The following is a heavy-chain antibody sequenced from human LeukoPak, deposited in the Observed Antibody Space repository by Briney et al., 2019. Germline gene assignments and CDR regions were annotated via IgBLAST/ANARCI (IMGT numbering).Heavy chain of an antibody. Sequence: GGSLRLSCAASGFTFSSYEMNWVRQAPGKGLEWVSYISSSGTTIYYADSVKGRFAISRDNAKNSLYLQMNSLRAEDTAVYYCARVGVVVAATGNLWFDPWGQGTLVTVSS. CDR3: ARVGVVVAATGNLWFDP. CDR1: GFTFSSYE. D-gene: IGHD2-15*01. V-gene: IGHV3-48*03. J-gene: IGHJ5*02. CDR2: ISSSGTTI.